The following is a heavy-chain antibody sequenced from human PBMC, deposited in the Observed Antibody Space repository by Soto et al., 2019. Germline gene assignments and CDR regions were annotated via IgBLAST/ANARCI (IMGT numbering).Heavy chain of an antibody. CDR3: AGEPLGSSSWYSGENY. J-gene: IGHJ4*02. CDR2: IYYSGST. V-gene: IGHV4-59*01. Sequence: PSETLSLTCTVSGGSISSYYWSWIRQPPGKGLEWIGYIYYSGSTNYDPSLKSRATISVDTSKNQFSLKLSSVTAADTAVYYCAGEPLGSSSWYSGENYWGQGTLVTVSS. D-gene: IGHD6-13*01. CDR1: GGSISSYY.